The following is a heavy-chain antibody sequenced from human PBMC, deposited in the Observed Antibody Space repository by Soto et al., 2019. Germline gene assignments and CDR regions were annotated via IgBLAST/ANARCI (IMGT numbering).Heavy chain of an antibody. CDR1: GYTLTELS. J-gene: IGHJ4*02. CDR2: FDPEDGET. V-gene: IGHV1-24*01. D-gene: IGHD2-15*01. CDR3: ATMEVAATGYYFDY. Sequence: ASVKVSCKVSGYTLTELSMHWVRQAPGKGLEWMGGFDPEDGETIYAQKFQGRVTMTEDTFTDTAYMELSSLRSEDTAVYYCATMEVAATGYYFDYWGQGTLVTVSS.